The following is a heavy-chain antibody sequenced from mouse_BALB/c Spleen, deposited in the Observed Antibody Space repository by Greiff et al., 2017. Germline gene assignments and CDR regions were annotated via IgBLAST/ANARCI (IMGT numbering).Heavy chain of an antibody. Sequence: EVQLQESGPGLVKPSQSLSLTCSVTGYSITSGYYWNWIRQFPGNKLEWMGYISYDGSNNYNPSLKNRISITRDTSKNQFFLKLNSVTTEDTATYYCARVGYYGSSYDYYAMDYWGQGTSVTVSS. CDR1: GYSITSGYY. V-gene: IGHV3-6*02. CDR3: ARVGYYGSSYDYYAMDY. J-gene: IGHJ4*01. D-gene: IGHD1-1*01. CDR2: ISYDGSN.